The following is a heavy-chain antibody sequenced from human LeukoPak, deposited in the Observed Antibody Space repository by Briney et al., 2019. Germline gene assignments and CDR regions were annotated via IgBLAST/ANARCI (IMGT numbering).Heavy chain of an antibody. J-gene: IGHJ4*02. CDR1: GFTFSSYA. V-gene: IGHV3-30-3*01. CDR2: ISYDGSNK. D-gene: IGHD6-6*01. CDR3: ARSSSSSVFDY. Sequence: GGSLRLSCAASGFTFSSYAMHWVRQAPGKGLEWVAVISYDGSNKYYADSVKGRFTISRDNAKNSLYLQMNSLRAEDTAVYYCARSSSSSVFDYWGQGTLVTVSS.